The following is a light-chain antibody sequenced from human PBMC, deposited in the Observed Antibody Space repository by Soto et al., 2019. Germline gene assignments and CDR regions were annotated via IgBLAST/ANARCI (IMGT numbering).Light chain of an antibody. CDR2: GAS. CDR3: QQYENWPRT. CDR1: QSVGSN. J-gene: IGKJ1*01. V-gene: IGKV3-15*01. Sequence: EIVMTQSPATPSVSPGERATLSCRASQSVGSNLAWYQQKPGQAPRLLIYGASTRATGIPARFSGSGSGTEFTLTISSLQSEDFAVYYCQQYENWPRTFGQGTKVDIK.